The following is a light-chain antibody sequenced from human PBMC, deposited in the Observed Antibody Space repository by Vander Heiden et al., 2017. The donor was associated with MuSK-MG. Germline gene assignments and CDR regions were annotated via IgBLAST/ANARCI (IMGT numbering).Light chain of an antibody. CDR2: AAS. CDR1: QSISSY. CDR3: QQSYTTPRT. J-gene: IGKJ1*01. Sequence: DIQMTQPPSSLSPSVGERGTITCRESQSISSYLNWYQHKPGKTPKLLLYAASSSQTRVPSRFSGSGSGTAFTLTIIRLPPEDFATYYCQQSYTTPRTFGQGTKVEIK. V-gene: IGKV1-39*01.